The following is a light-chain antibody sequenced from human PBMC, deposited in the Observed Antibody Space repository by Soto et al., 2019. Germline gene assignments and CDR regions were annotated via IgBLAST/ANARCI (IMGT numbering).Light chain of an antibody. V-gene: IGLV2-23*02. Sequence: QSVLTQPASVSGSPGQSITISCTGTNSDVGNYNLVSWYQQHPGKAPKLMMYEVTKRPSGVPNRFSGSKSGNTASLTISGLQAEDEADYYCCSYAGSATWVFGGGTKLTVL. CDR3: CSYAGSATWV. CDR1: NSDVGNYNL. CDR2: EVT. J-gene: IGLJ3*02.